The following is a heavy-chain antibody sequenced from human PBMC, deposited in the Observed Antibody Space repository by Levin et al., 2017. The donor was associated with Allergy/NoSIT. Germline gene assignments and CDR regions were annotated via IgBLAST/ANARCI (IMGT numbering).Heavy chain of an antibody. CDR3: TRDRSYDFWSGYYTVDY. J-gene: IGHJ4*02. Sequence: GGSLRLSCTASGFTFGDYAMSWFRQAPGKGLEWVGFIRSKAYGGTTEYAASVKGRFTISRDDSKSIAYLQMNSLKTEDTAVYYCTRDRSYDFWSGYYTVDYWGQGTLVTVSS. CDR2: IRSKAYGGTT. V-gene: IGHV3-49*03. D-gene: IGHD3-3*01. CDR1: GFTFGDYA.